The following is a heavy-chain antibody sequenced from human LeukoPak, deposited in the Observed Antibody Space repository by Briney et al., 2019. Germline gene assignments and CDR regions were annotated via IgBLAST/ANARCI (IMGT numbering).Heavy chain of an antibody. V-gene: IGHV3-15*01. CDR2: IKSKTDGGTT. CDR3: ARGDRSFGELLIGDGYYYYYYMDV. J-gene: IGHJ6*03. CDR1: GFTFINAW. D-gene: IGHD3-10*01. Sequence: GGSLRLSCAASGFTFINAWMNWVRQAPGKGLEWVGRIKSKTDGGTTDYAAPVKGRFTISRDDSKNTLYLQMNSLKTEDTAVYYCARGDRSFGELLIGDGYYYYYYMDVWGKGTTVTVSS.